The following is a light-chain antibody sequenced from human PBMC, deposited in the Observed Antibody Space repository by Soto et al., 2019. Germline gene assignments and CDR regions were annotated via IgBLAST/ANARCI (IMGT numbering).Light chain of an antibody. CDR1: QSVGSY. Sequence: EIVLTQSPATPSLSPGGRATLSCRASQSVGSYLAWYQQRPGQAPRLLIYDASNRATGIPARFSGSGSGTDFTLTISSLEPEDFALYYCQQRTNWPPATFGQGTRLEIK. CDR3: QQRTNWPPAT. V-gene: IGKV3-11*01. J-gene: IGKJ5*01. CDR2: DAS.